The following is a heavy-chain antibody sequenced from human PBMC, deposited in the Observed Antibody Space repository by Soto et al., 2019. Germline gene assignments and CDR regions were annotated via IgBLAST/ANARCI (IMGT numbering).Heavy chain of an antibody. CDR2: INHSGST. CDR1: GGSFSGYY. D-gene: IGHD3-22*01. V-gene: IGHV4-34*01. J-gene: IGHJ4*02. CDR3: AVYYYDNSGYFDY. Sequence: PSETLSLTCTVYGGSFSGYYWSWIRQPPGKGLEWIGEINHSGSTNYNPSLKSRVTISVDTSKNQFSLKLSSVTAADTAVYYSAVYYYDNSGYFDYWGQGNRGTVSS.